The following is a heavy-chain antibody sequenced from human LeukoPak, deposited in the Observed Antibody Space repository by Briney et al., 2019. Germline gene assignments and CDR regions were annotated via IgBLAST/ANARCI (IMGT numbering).Heavy chain of an antibody. CDR3: ARAILSSGWYADY. D-gene: IGHD6-19*01. Sequence: PSETLSLTCTVSGGSISSSGYYWGWIRQPPGKGLEWIGSIYYSGSTYYNPSLKSRVTISVDTSKNQFSLKLSSATAADTAVYYCARAILSSGWYADYWGQGTLVTVSS. CDR1: GGSISSSGYY. J-gene: IGHJ4*02. CDR2: IYYSGST. V-gene: IGHV4-39*07.